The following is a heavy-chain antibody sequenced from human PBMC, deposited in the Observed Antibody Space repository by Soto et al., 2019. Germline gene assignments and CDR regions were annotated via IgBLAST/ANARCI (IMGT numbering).Heavy chain of an antibody. Sequence: GASVKVSCKASGYTFTSYYMHWVPQAPGQRHEWMGWINAGNGNTKYSQKYQGRVNITRDTSASTAYMELSSLRSEDTAVYYYTTAWNTDVFDIWGQGTMVTVSS. CDR1: GYTFTSYY. CDR3: TTAWNTDVFDI. D-gene: IGHD1-1*01. J-gene: IGHJ3*02. V-gene: IGHV1-3*01. CDR2: INAGNGNT.